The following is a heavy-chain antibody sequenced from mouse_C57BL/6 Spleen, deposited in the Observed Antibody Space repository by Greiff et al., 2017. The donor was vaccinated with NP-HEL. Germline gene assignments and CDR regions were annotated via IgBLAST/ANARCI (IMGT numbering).Heavy chain of an antibody. J-gene: IGHJ2*01. CDR3: ARGEGYYYFDY. CDR2: IDPSDSET. Sequence: QVQLQQPGAELVRPGSSVKLSCKASGYTFTSYWMHWVKQRPIQGLEWIGNIDPSDSETHYNQKFKDKATLTVDKSSSTAYMQLSSLTSEDSAVYYCARGEGYYYFDYWGQGTTLTVSS. D-gene: IGHD3-1*01. CDR1: GYTFTSYW. V-gene: IGHV1-52*01.